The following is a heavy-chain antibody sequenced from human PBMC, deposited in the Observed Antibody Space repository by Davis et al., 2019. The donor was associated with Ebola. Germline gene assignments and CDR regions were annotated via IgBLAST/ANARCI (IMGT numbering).Heavy chain of an antibody. Sequence: GESLKISCKGSGYSFPDSWIGWVRQKPGKGLEWMGIIFTGDSDTRYSPSFRGQVTIPADKSFKTAFLHWSSLKASDTAMYYCATLRRTITGMDDGFDIWGQGTMVTVSP. D-gene: IGHD2-8*02. CDR1: GYSFPDSW. V-gene: IGHV5-51*01. CDR2: IFTGDSDT. CDR3: ATLRRTITGMDDGFDI. J-gene: IGHJ3*02.